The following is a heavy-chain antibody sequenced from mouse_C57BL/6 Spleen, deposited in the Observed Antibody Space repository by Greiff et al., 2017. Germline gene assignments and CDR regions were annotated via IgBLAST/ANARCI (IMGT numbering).Heavy chain of an antibody. Sequence: VKLMESGPELVKPGASVKISCKASGYAFSSSWMNWVKQRPGKGLEWIGRIYPGDGDTNYNGKFKGKATLTADKSSSTAYIQLSSLTSADSAVYFCARYDYDDAMDYWGQGTSVTVSS. D-gene: IGHD2-4*01. CDR2: IYPGDGDT. J-gene: IGHJ4*01. V-gene: IGHV1-82*01. CDR3: ARYDYDDAMDY. CDR1: GYAFSSSW.